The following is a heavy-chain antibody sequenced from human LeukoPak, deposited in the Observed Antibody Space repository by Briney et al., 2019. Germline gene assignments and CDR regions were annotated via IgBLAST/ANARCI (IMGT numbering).Heavy chain of an antibody. CDR2: IYYSGST. V-gene: IGHV4-39*07. CDR3: ARGSATIRTYMDV. D-gene: IGHD5-12*01. Sequence: SETLSLTCTVSGGSISSSRYYWGWIRQPPGTGLEWIGSIYYSGSTYYNPSLKSRVTISLDTSKNQFSLKLSSVTAADTAVYYCARGSATIRTYMDVWGKGTTVTFSS. J-gene: IGHJ6*03. CDR1: GGSISSSRYY.